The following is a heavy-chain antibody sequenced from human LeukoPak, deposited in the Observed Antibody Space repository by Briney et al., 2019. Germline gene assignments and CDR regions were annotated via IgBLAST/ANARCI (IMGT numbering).Heavy chain of an antibody. CDR1: GYTFTGYY. V-gene: IGHV1-2*02. CDR2: INPNSGGT. CDR3: AREYCSGGSCYYYFDY. Sequence: ASVKVSCKASGYTFTGYYTHWVRQAPGQGLEWMGWINPNSGGTNYAQKFQGRVTMTRGTSISTAYMELSRLRSDDTAVYYCAREYCSGGSCYYYFDYWGQGTLVTVSS. J-gene: IGHJ4*02. D-gene: IGHD2-15*01.